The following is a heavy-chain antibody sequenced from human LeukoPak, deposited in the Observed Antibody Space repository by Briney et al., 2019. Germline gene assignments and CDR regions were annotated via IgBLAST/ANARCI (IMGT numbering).Heavy chain of an antibody. V-gene: IGHV3-15*01. J-gene: IGHJ4*02. CDR3: TTGYYDFWSGYYTGDFDY. Sequence: GGSLRLSCAASGFTFSNAWMSWVRQAPGKGLEWVGRIKSKTDGGTTDYAAPVKGRFNISRDDSKNTLYLQMNSLKTEDTAVYYCTTGYYDFWSGYYTGDFDYWGQGTLVTVSS. D-gene: IGHD3-3*01. CDR1: GFTFSNAW. CDR2: IKSKTDGGTT.